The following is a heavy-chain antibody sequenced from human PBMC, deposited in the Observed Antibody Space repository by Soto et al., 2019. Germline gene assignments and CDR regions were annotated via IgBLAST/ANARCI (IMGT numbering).Heavy chain of an antibody. V-gene: IGHV4-34*01. CDR1: GGSFSGYY. CDR3: ARAYSTGWYARGYFDY. CDR2: INHSGST. D-gene: IGHD6-19*01. Sequence: PSETLSLTCAVYGGSFSGYYWSWIRQPPGKGLEWIGEINHSGSTNYNPSLKSRVTISVDTSKNQFSLKLSSVTAADTAVYYCARAYSTGWYARGYFDYWGQGTLVTVSS. J-gene: IGHJ4*02.